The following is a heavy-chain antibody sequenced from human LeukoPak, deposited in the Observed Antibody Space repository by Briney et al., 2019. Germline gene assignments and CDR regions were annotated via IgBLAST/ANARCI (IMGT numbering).Heavy chain of an antibody. D-gene: IGHD1-14*01. J-gene: IGHJ3*02. CDR2: ISYDGSNK. CDR1: GFTFSSYG. CDR3: AAESDAFDI. Sequence: PGGSLRLSCAASGFTFSSYGMHWVRQAPGKGLEWVAVISYDGSNKYYADSVKGRFTISRDNSKNTLYLQMNSLRAEDTAMYYCAAESDAFDIWGQGTMVTVSS. V-gene: IGHV3-30*03.